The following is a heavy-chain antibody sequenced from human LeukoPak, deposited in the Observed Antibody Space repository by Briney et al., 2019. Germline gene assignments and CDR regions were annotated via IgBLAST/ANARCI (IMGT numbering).Heavy chain of an antibody. V-gene: IGHV4-34*01. D-gene: IGHD3-16*02. J-gene: IGHJ4*02. CDR2: INHSGST. CDR3: ARVGYDYVWGSYRPRSPDY. Sequence: SETLSLTCAVYGGSFSGYYWSWIRQPPGKGLEWIGEINHSGSTNYNPSLKSRVTISVDTSKNQFSLKLSPVTAADTAVYYCARVGYDYVWGSYRPRSPDYWGQGTLVTVSS. CDR1: GGSFSGYY.